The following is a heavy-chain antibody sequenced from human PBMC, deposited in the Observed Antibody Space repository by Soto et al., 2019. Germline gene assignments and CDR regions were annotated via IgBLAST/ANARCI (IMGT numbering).Heavy chain of an antibody. J-gene: IGHJ3*02. V-gene: IGHV4-59*01. CDR1: GGSISSYY. Sequence: SETLSLTCTVSGGSISSYYWSWIRQPPGKGLEWIGYIYYSGSTNYNPSLKSRVTISVDTSKNQFSLKLSSVTAADTAVYYCARIRCSSNSCYSRSVFDIWGQGTMVTVSS. CDR3: ARIRCSSNSCYSRSVFDI. CDR2: IYYSGST. D-gene: IGHD2-2*02.